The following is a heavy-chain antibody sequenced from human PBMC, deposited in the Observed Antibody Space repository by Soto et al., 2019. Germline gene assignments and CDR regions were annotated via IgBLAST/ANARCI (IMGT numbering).Heavy chain of an antibody. CDR2: IYHSGST. V-gene: IGHV4-4*02. CDR3: ARAFYGSGSYWTYYYYYGMDV. J-gene: IGHJ6*02. Sequence: SETLSLTCAVSSGSISSSNWWSWVRQPPGKGLEWIGEIYHSGSTNYNPSLKSRVTISVDTSKNQFSLKLSSVTAADTAVYYCARAFYGSGSYWTYYYYYGMDVWGQGTTVTVSS. D-gene: IGHD3-10*01. CDR1: SGSISSSNW.